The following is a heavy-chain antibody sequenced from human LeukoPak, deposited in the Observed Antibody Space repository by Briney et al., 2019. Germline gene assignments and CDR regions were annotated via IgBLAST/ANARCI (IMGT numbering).Heavy chain of an antibody. J-gene: IGHJ4*02. Sequence: GGSLRLSCAASGFTFSSYSMNWVRQAAGKGLGWVSSLSGIRSYIYYADSVKGRFTISRDNAKNSLYLQMNSLRAEDTAVYYCARASYYYDSSGYRRLYYFDYWGQGTLVTVSS. CDR2: LSGIRSYI. D-gene: IGHD3-22*01. V-gene: IGHV3-21*01. CDR1: GFTFSSYS. CDR3: ARASYYYDSSGYRRLYYFDY.